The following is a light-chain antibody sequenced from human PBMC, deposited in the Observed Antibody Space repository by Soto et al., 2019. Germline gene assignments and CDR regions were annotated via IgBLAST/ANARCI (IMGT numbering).Light chain of an antibody. CDR2: ENN. CDR1: SSNIGRTS. J-gene: IGLJ1*01. Sequence: QSVLTQPPSVSAAPGQKVTISCSGSSSNIGRTSVSWYQQLPETAPRLLIYENNKRPSGIPDRFSGSKSSTSSTLVITVLQAGDEADYFCGTWDSNLSADIFGTGTKLTVL. CDR3: GTWDSNLSADI. V-gene: IGLV1-51*02.